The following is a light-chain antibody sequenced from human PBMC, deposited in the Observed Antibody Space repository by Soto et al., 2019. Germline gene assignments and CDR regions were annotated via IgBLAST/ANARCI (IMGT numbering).Light chain of an antibody. J-gene: IGKJ2*01. CDR3: QLYNSYT. V-gene: IGKV1-5*01. CDR2: DAS. CDR1: QSSSSW. Sequence: DIQMTQSPSTLSASVGDRVTITCRASQSSSSWLAWCQQKPGEAPKLLIYDASSLESGVPPRFSGSGSGTEFTLTISSLQPDDFATYYCQLYNSYTFGQGTKLEIK.